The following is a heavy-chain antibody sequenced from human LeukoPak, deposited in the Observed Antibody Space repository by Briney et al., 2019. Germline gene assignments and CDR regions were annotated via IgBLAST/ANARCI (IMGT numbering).Heavy chain of an antibody. CDR3: AKDRAAAAKGDWFDP. D-gene: IGHD6-13*01. Sequence: PGGSLRLSCAASGFTFSSYAMSWVRQAPGKGLEWVSAISGSGGSTYYADSVKGRFTISRDNSKNTLYLQMNSLRAEDTAIYYCAKDRAAAAKGDWFDPWGQGTLVTVSS. CDR2: ISGSGGST. V-gene: IGHV3-23*01. CDR1: GFTFSSYA. J-gene: IGHJ5*02.